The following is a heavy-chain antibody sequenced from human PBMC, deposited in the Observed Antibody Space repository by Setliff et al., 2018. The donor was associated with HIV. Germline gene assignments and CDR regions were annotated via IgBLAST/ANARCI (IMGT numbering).Heavy chain of an antibody. Sequence: SETLSLTCTVSGGSISSYYWSWIRQPPGKGLEWIGYIYYSGSTNYNPSLKSRVTISGDTTKNQFSLTLRSVTAADTAVYYCARTRSGTYYGEMNWFDPWGQGILVTV. J-gene: IGHJ5*02. V-gene: IGHV4-59*08. CDR1: GGSISSYY. CDR3: ARTRSGTYYGEMNWFDP. D-gene: IGHD3-10*01. CDR2: IYYSGST.